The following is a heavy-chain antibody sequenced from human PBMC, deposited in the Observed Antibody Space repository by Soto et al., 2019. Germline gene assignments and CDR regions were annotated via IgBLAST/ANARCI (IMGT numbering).Heavy chain of an antibody. V-gene: IGHV4-59*01. CDR3: ARSVPPRWLQFGY. D-gene: IGHD6-19*01. Sequence: QVQLQEAGPGMVKPSETLSLTCTVSGGSITGYYWSWIRQPPGKGLEWIGYVYYTGSTTYNPSLKIRVTMSVDSSKSQFSLRLTSVTAADTAIYYCARSVPPRWLQFGYWGQGSLVTVSS. CDR2: VYYTGST. J-gene: IGHJ4*02. CDR1: GGSITGYY.